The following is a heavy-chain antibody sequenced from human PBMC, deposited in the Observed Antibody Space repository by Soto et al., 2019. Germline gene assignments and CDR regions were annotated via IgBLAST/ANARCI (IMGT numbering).Heavy chain of an antibody. V-gene: IGHV1-24*01. J-gene: IGHJ5*02. D-gene: IGHD6-6*01. CDR2: FDPEDGET. Sequence: GASVKVSCKVSGYTLTELSMHWVRQAPGKGLEWMGGFDPEDGETIYAQKFQGRVTMTEDTSTDTAYMELSSLRSEDTAVYYCATSLIAARRGGSWFDPWGQGTLLTVSS. CDR1: GYTLTELS. CDR3: ATSLIAARRGGSWFDP.